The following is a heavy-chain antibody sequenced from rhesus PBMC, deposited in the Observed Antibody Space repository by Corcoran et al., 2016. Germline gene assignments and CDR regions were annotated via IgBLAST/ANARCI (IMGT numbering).Heavy chain of an antibody. D-gene: IGHD6-31*01. CDR1: GGSISSSYYY. V-gene: IGHV4-122*02. CDR2: ISYSGRT. Sequence: QVQLQESGPGLVKPSETLSLTCAVSGGSISSSYYYWRWIRQAPGKGREWIGYISYSGRTTYNPSLKSRVTISRDTSKNQFSLKLSSVTAADTAVYYCARRLSSAFDYWGQGVLVTVSS. J-gene: IGHJ4*01. CDR3: ARRLSSAFDY.